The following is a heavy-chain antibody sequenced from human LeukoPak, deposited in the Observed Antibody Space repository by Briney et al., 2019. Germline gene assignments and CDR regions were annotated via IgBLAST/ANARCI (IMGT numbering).Heavy chain of an antibody. CDR2: IRPDGSAQ. V-gene: IGHV3-7*03. CDR3: ARWGYISAYYYDF. CDR1: GFTFSSHW. D-gene: IGHD6-19*01. Sequence: GGSLRLSCAASGFTFSSHWMSWVRQAPGKGREWVANIRPDGSAQYYMDSVKGPFTISRDNAKNSLFLHMNSLRAEDTALYFCARWGYISAYYYDFWGQGTLVTVSS. J-gene: IGHJ4*02.